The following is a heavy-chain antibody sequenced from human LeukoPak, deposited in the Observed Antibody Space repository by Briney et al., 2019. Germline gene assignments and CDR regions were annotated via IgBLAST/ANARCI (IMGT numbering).Heavy chain of an antibody. Sequence: GASVKVSCKTSGGTFNSYAINWVRQAPGQGLEWMGGITAIFRTTNYAQKFQGRVTITADESMSTVYMELSSLRSEDTAVYYCARHSGYHSTMYLDYWGQGTLVTVSS. J-gene: IGHJ4*02. CDR2: ITAIFRTT. CDR1: GGTFNSYA. D-gene: IGHD3-22*01. V-gene: IGHV1-69*13. CDR3: ARHSGYHSTMYLDY.